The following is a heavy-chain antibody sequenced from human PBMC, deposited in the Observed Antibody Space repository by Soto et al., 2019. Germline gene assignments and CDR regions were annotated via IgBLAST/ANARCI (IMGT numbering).Heavy chain of an antibody. Sequence: SQTLSLTCVISGDSVSSDTAAWNWIRQSPSRGLEWLGRTYYRSRWYNDYAVSLKSRITINPDTSKNQVSLQLNSVTPEDTAVYYCARARYNWNRSYYYAMDVWGQGTTVTVSS. CDR2: TYYRSRWYN. V-gene: IGHV6-1*01. CDR3: ARARYNWNRSYYYAMDV. CDR1: GDSVSSDTAA. D-gene: IGHD1-20*01. J-gene: IGHJ6*02.